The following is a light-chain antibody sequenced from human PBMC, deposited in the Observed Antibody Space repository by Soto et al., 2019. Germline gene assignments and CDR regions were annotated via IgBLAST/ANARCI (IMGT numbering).Light chain of an antibody. Sequence: QSVLTQPPSASGTPGQRVTISCSGTTSNIGTNYVYWYQQLPGMAPKLVMYSTDRRPSGVPGRFSGSKSGTSAFLAITGLRSEDEANYYSSAWDDSLSGPVFGGGTKLTVL. CDR1: TSNIGTNY. CDR2: STD. V-gene: IGLV1-47*02. J-gene: IGLJ2*01. CDR3: SAWDDSLSGPV.